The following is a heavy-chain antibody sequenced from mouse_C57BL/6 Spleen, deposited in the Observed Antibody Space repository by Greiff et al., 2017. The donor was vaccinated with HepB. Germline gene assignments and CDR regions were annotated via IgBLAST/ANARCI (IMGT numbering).Heavy chain of an antibody. J-gene: IGHJ1*03. V-gene: IGHV1-39*01. D-gene: IGHD1-1*01. Sequence: EVKLQESGPELVKPGASVKISCKASGYSFTDYNMNWVKQSNGKSLEWIGVINPNYGTTSYNQKFKGKATLTVDQSSSTAYMQLNSLTSEDSAVYYCQYYYGSDWYFDVWGTGTTVTVSS. CDR3: QYYYGSDWYFDV. CDR2: INPNYGTT. CDR1: GYSFTDYN.